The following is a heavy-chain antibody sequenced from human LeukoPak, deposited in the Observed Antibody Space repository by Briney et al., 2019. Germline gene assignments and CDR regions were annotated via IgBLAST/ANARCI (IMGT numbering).Heavy chain of an antibody. CDR1: GFTFSSYS. V-gene: IGHV3-21*01. Sequence: KPGGSLRLSCAASGFTFSSYSMNWVRQAPGKGLEWVSSISSSSSYIYYADSVKGRFTISRDNAKNSLYPQMNSLRAEDTAVYYCARDIAVAGSDYWGQGTLVTVSS. CDR2: ISSSSSYI. D-gene: IGHD6-19*01. CDR3: ARDIAVAGSDY. J-gene: IGHJ4*02.